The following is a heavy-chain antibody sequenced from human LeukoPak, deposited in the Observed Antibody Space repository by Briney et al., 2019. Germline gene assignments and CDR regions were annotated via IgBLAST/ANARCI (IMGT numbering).Heavy chain of an antibody. Sequence: PGGSLRLSCAASGFTFSSYAMNWVRQAPGKGLELVSAISGSGGSTYYADSVKGRFTISRDNSKNTLYLQMNSLRAEDTAVYYCAKTDYYGSGPDYWGQGTLVTVSS. CDR2: ISGSGGST. CDR1: GFTFSSYA. V-gene: IGHV3-23*01. D-gene: IGHD3-10*01. CDR3: AKTDYYGSGPDY. J-gene: IGHJ4*02.